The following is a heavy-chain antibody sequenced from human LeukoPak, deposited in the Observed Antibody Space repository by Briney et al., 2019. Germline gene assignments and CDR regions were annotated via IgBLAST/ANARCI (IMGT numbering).Heavy chain of an antibody. D-gene: IGHD3-10*01. CDR1: GFTFSSHS. CDR2: ISYDGSNK. J-gene: IGHJ4*02. V-gene: IGHV3-30*03. CDR3: ARFGNYYGSGSY. Sequence: GGSLRLSCAASGFTFSSHSMNWVRRAPGKGLEWVAVISYDGSNKYYADSVKGRFTISRDNSKNTLYLQMNSLRAEDTAVYYCARFGNYYGSGSYWGQGTLVTVSS.